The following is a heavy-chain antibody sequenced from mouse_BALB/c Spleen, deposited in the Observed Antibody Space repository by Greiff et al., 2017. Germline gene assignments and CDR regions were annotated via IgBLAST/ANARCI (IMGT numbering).Heavy chain of an antibody. V-gene: IGHV5-17*02. J-gene: IGHJ1*01. CDR2: ISSGSSTI. D-gene: IGHD2-2*01. CDR1: GFTFSSPG. Sequence: DVKLVESGGGLVQPGGSRKLSCAASGFTFSSPGMHWVRQAPEKGLEWVAYISSGSSTIYYADTVKGRFTISRDNPKNTLFLQMTSLRSEDTAMYYCARSFGYDGYWYFDVWGAGTTVTVSS. CDR3: ARSFGYDGYWYFDV.